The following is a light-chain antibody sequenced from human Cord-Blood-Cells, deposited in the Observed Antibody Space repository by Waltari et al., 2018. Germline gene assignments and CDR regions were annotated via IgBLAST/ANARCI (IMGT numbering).Light chain of an antibody. J-gene: IGKJ1*01. V-gene: IGKV3D-20*01. CDR2: DAS. Sequence: EIVLTQYPAPLSLSPGERATLSCGASQSVSSSYLDWYQQKPGLAPRPLIYDASSRATGIPDRFSGSESGTDFTLTISRLEPEDFAVYYCQQYGSSPKTFGQGTKVEIK. CDR3: QQYGSSPKT. CDR1: QSVSSSY.